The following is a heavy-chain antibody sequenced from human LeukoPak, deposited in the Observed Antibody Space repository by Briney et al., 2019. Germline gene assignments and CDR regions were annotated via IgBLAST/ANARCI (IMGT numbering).Heavy chain of an antibody. J-gene: IGHJ3*02. D-gene: IGHD6-19*01. CDR3: ARDRLRLLPAFDI. Sequence: SETLSLTCTVSGGSIITTNYYWGWVRQPPGKGLEWIGSIYYSGNTYYKPSLKSRVTISVDTSKNQFSLKLTSVTAADTAVYYCARDRLRLLPAFDIWGQGTMVTVSS. CDR1: GGSIITTNYY. V-gene: IGHV4-39*07. CDR2: IYYSGNT.